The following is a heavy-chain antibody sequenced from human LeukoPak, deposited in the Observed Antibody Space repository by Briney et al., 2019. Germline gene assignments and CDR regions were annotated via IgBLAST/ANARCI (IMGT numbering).Heavy chain of an antibody. V-gene: IGHV3-30*02. Sequence: PGGSLRLSCAASGFTFSNYGIHWVRQAPGKGLEWVAFIWYDGSNKYYADSVKGRFTISRDNSKNTLYLQMNSLRAEDTAVYYCAKDSGGNQFSYYTDVWGKGTTVTVSS. J-gene: IGHJ6*03. CDR3: AKDSGGNQFSYYTDV. CDR1: GFTFSNYG. D-gene: IGHD4-23*01. CDR2: IWYDGSNK.